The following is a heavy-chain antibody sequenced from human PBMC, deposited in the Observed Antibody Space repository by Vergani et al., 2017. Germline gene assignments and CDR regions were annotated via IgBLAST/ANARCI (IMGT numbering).Heavy chain of an antibody. D-gene: IGHD2-15*01. V-gene: IGHV4-61*02. CDR1: GVSMQSGSFY. CDR3: ARADIVVVVAAPGAFDI. Sequence: QVQLHESGPGLVKPSETLSLICSVSGVSMQSGSFYWTWIRQTAERRLEWMGRVYPSGTTNYNPSLNGRVTIFVDKSKNLLSLRLNSVTAADTAVYYCARADIVVVVAAPGAFDIWGQGTMVTVSS. CDR2: VYPSGTT. J-gene: IGHJ3*02.